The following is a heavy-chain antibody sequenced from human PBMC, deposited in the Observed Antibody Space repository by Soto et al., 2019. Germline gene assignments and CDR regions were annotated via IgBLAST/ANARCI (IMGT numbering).Heavy chain of an antibody. D-gene: IGHD2-2*03. V-gene: IGHV3-30*18. J-gene: IGHJ4*02. CDR3: SNDFGRDWIAF. CDR2: MSYDGTKE. Sequence: GWYLRLSWAASGFTLSTYGMHVCRQAPGKGLEWVAAMSYDGTKEYYADSVKGRFTISRDSSRNTLFLQLNSLRAEDTAVYYCSNDFGRDWIAFRGGGSPVIASS. CDR1: GFTLSTYG.